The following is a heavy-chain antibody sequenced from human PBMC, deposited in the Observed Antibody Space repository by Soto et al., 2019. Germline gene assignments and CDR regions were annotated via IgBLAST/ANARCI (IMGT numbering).Heavy chain of an antibody. D-gene: IGHD3-9*01. V-gene: IGHV3-23*01. Sequence: EVQLLESGGGLVQPGGSVRLSCAASGFTFSSYAMSWVRQAPGKGLEWVSAISGSGGSTYDADSVKGRFTISRDNSKNTLYLQMNSLRAEDTAVYYCAKVEPDDILTGYYQGAFDYWGQGTLVTVSS. CDR2: ISGSGGST. J-gene: IGHJ4*02. CDR3: AKVEPDDILTGYYQGAFDY. CDR1: GFTFSSYA.